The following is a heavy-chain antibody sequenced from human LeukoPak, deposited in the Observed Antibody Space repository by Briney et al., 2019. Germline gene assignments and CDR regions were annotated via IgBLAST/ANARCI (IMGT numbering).Heavy chain of an antibody. D-gene: IGHD6-13*01. CDR3: ATSIAAAGVGFDY. V-gene: IGHV1-8*03. CDR1: GYTFTSYD. CDR2: MNPNSGNT. J-gene: IGHJ4*02. Sequence: ASVKVSCKASGYTFTSYDINWVRQATGQGLGWMGWMNPNSGNTGYAQRFQGRVTITRNTSISTAYMELSSLRSEDTAVYYCATSIAAAGVGFDYWGQGTLVTVSS.